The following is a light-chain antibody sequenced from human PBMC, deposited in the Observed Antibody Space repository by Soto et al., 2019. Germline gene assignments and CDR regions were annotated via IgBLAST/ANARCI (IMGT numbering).Light chain of an antibody. CDR1: QSVSNY. CDR3: QHRGT. Sequence: EIVLTQSPVTLSLSPGERATLSCRASQSVSNYLGCYQQKPGQAPRLLIYDASNRATGIPARFSGSGSGTDFTLTIRSLETEDFAVYYCQHRGTFGPGTRLEIK. V-gene: IGKV3-11*01. J-gene: IGKJ5*01. CDR2: DAS.